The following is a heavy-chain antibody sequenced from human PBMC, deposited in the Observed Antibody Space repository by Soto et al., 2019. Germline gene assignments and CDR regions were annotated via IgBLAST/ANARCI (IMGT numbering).Heavy chain of an antibody. Sequence: GGSLRLSCAASRFTFSSYAMSWVRQAPGKGLEWVSAISGSGGSTYYADSVKGRFTISRDNSKNTLYLQMNSLRAEDTAVYYCAKGRIRFLEWSTGYWGQGTLVTVSS. V-gene: IGHV3-23*01. D-gene: IGHD3-3*01. CDR1: RFTFSSYA. CDR2: ISGSGGST. J-gene: IGHJ4*02. CDR3: AKGRIRFLEWSTGY.